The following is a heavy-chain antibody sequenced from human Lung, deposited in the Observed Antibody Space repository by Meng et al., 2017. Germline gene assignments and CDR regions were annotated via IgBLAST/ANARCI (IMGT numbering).Heavy chain of an antibody. CDR1: DGSISSGDYY. D-gene: IGHD1-26*01. CDR3: ARKGGSDNWFDP. J-gene: IGHJ5*02. Sequence: SETLSHTCTVSDGSISSGDYYWSWIRQPAGRGLEWIGRINTSGSTNYNPSLKSRVTISVDTSKNQFSLNLSSVTAADTAVYFCARKGGSDNWFDPWGQGNRVTGAS. V-gene: IGHV4-61*02. CDR2: INTSGST.